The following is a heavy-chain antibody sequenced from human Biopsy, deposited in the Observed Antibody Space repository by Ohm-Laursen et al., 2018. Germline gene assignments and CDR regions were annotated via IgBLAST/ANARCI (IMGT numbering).Heavy chain of an antibody. D-gene: IGHD3-16*01. CDR1: GGSFSGYY. CDR3: ARLTGDYIWGNWRINHDPFDI. CDR2: VSHSGST. V-gene: IGHV4-34*01. Sequence: TLSLTCAVSGGSFSGYYWSWIRQTPGKGLEWIGEVSHSGSTNYSPSLKSRVTISVDTSKNQFSLNLSSVTAADTAVYYCARLTGDYIWGNWRINHDPFDIWDQGTSVTASS. J-gene: IGHJ3*02.